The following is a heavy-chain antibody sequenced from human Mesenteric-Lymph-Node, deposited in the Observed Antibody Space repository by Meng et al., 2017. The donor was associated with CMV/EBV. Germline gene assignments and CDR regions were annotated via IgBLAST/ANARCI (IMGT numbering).Heavy chain of an antibody. V-gene: IGHV4-4*02. Sequence: GGSSGSRNWGRWVRQPPGKGLEGIGEIDNSGSTNYKPSLKSRVTISVDKSKNQFYRKLSSVTAADTAVYYCARGVFGATARFDYWGQGTLVTVSS. J-gene: IGHJ4*02. CDR1: GGSSGSRNW. D-gene: IGHD3-10*02. CDR3: ARGVFGATARFDY. CDR2: IDNSGST.